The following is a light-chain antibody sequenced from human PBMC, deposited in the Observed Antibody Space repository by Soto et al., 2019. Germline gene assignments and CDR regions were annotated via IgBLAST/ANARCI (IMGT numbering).Light chain of an antibody. CDR1: TSDVGGYNY. CDR2: EVS. V-gene: IGLV2-14*01. J-gene: IGLJ2*01. Sequence: QSALTQPASVSGSPGQSITICCTGSTSDVGGYNYVSWYQQHPGKAPKLMIYEVSNRPSGVSNRFSGSKSGNTASLTISGLLAEDEADYYCSSYTSSSSVVFGGGTKVTVL. CDR3: SSYTSSSSVV.